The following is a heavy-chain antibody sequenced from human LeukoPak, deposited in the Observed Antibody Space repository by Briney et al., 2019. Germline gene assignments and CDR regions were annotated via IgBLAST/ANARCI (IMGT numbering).Heavy chain of an antibody. Sequence: PGGSLRLSCAASGFTFSSYNMNWVRQAPGKGLEWVSFISSSSSYIYYADSVKGRFTISRDNAKNSLYLQMNSLRAEDTAVYYCAKDRTPYCSGGSCWGNFDYWGQGTLVTVSS. J-gene: IGHJ4*02. D-gene: IGHD2-15*01. CDR3: AKDRTPYCSGGSCWGNFDY. CDR2: ISSSSSYI. V-gene: IGHV3-21*01. CDR1: GFTFSSYN.